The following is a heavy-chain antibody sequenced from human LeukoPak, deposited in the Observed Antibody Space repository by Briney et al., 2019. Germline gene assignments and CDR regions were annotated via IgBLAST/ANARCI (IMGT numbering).Heavy chain of an antibody. CDR2: IYYSGST. CDR3: ARIPSMYLLFDP. D-gene: IGHD2-15*01. CDR1: GGSISSGGYY. J-gene: IGHJ5*02. Sequence: PSQTLSLTCTVSGGSISSGGYYWSWIRQPPGKGLEWIGYIYYSGSTNYNPSLKSRVTISVDTSKNQFSLKLSSVTAADTAVYYCARIPSMYLLFDPWGQGTLVTVSS. V-gene: IGHV4-61*08.